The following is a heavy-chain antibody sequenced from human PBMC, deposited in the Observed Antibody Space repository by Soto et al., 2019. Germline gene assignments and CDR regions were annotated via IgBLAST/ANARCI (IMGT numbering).Heavy chain of an antibody. D-gene: IGHD6-19*01. CDR2: IWYDGSNK. V-gene: IGHV3-33*01. CDR1: GFTFSSYG. J-gene: IGHJ4*02. Sequence: GGSLRLSCAASGFTFSSYGMHWVRQAPGKGLEWVAVIWYDGSNKYYADSVKGRFTISRDNSKNTLYLQMNSLRAEDTAVYYCARDQSLQQWLDMGFDYWGQGTLVTVSS. CDR3: ARDQSLQQWLDMGFDY.